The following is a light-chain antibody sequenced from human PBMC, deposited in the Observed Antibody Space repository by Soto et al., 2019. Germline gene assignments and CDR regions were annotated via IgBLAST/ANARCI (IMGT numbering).Light chain of an antibody. CDR3: QQYSSSSLA. V-gene: IGKV3-20*01. CDR1: QSVSSTY. CDR2: RAS. J-gene: IGKJ1*01. Sequence: EIVFAQSPVHLSLPPGGRAALSCWASQSVSSTYLAWYQQKPGQAPRLLIYRASSRATEIPERFSGSGSGTDFTLTISRLQPDDFAVYYCQQYSSSSLAFGQGTKVDIK.